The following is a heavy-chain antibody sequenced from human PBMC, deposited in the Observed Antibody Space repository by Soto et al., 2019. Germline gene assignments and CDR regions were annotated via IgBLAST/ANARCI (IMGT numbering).Heavy chain of an antibody. J-gene: IGHJ4*02. CDR2: IIPNSVGT. Sequence: QVQLVQSGAEVRKPGASVKVSCKASGYTFTGYYIHWVRQAPGQGLEWMGWIIPNSVGTNYAQSFQGRVTMTRDTSISTAYMELSRLTSDDTAVYYCARSSPSLDYWGQGTLVTVSS. V-gene: IGHV1-2*02. CDR3: ARSSPSLDY. CDR1: GYTFTGYY.